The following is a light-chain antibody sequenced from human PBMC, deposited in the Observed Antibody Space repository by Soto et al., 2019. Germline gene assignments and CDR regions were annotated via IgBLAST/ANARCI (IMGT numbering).Light chain of an antibody. J-gene: IGKJ2*01. CDR3: MQTLQTQT. CDR1: QSLLHSNGYSY. CDR2: MVS. Sequence: DIVLTQSPLSLPVTPGEPASISCRSSQSLLHSNGYSYLAWYLQKPGQSPQLLIYMVSKRASGVPDRLSGSGSGTDFTLKISRVESEDVEVYYCMQTLQTQTFGHGTKLEIK. V-gene: IGKV2-28*01.